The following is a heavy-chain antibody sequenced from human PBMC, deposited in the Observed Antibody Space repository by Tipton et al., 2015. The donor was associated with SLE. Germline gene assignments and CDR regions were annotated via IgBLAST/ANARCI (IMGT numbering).Heavy chain of an antibody. V-gene: IGHV4-31*03. Sequence: LRLSCTVSGDSISNGDDYWSWIRQPPGKGLEWIGNIYYGGGTYYNPSLESRVTISLDTSKNQFSLKLSSVTAADTAIYYCARQSHDVPHTAAFDYWGQGTLVTVSS. J-gene: IGHJ4*02. CDR3: ARQSHDVPHTAAFDY. CDR1: GDSISNGDDY. D-gene: IGHD1-1*01. CDR2: IYYGGGT.